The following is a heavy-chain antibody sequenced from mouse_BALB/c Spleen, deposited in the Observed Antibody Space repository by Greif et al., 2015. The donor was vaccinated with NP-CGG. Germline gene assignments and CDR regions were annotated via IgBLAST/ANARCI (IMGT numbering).Heavy chain of an antibody. D-gene: IGHD4-1*01. V-gene: IGHV7-3*02. Sequence: VMLVVSGGCLVQPGGSLRLSCATSGFTFTDYYMSWVRQPPGKALEWLGFIRNKANGYTTEYSASVKGRFTISRDNSQSNLYLQMNTLRAEDSATYYCARTRGGNWGDYAMDYWGQGTSVTVST. CDR1: GFTFTDYY. J-gene: IGHJ4*01. CDR3: ARTRGGNWGDYAMDY. CDR2: IRNKANGYTT.